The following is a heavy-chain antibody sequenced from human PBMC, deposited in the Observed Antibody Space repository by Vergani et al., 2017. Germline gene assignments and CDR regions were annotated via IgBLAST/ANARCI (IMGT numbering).Heavy chain of an antibody. Sequence: QVQLQQWGAGLLKPSETLSLTCAVYGGSFSGYYWSWIRQPPGKGLEWSGEINHSGSTNYNPSLKSRVTISVDTSKNQFSLKLSSVTAADTAVYYCARARYCSSTSCYFLRGMDVWGQGTTVTVSS. V-gene: IGHV4-34*01. CDR2: INHSGST. J-gene: IGHJ6*02. D-gene: IGHD2-2*01. CDR1: GGSFSGYY. CDR3: ARARYCSSTSCYFLRGMDV.